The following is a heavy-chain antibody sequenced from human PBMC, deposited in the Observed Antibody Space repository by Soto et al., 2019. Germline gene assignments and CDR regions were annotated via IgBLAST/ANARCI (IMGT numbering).Heavy chain of an antibody. CDR1: GYSFTSYW. CDR3: ARHLNYDFWSGGGI. V-gene: IGHV5-51*01. J-gene: IGHJ4*02. CDR2: IYPSDSDT. Sequence: PGESLKISCKGSGYSFTSYWIGWVRQMPGKGLEWMGFIYPSDSDTRYSPSFQGQVTISADKSISTTYLQWTSLKASDTAMYYCARHLNYDFWSGGGIWGKGNLVTVSS. D-gene: IGHD3-3*01.